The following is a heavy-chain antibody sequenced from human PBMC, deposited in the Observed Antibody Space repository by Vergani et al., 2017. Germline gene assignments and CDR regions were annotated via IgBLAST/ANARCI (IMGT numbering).Heavy chain of an antibody. J-gene: IGHJ5*02. V-gene: IGHV4-61*02. CDR1: VVSMQSGSFY. CDR3: ARARYYDSSGANWFDP. CDR2: VYPSGTT. Sequence: QVQLHESGPGLVKPSETLSLICSVSVVSMQSGSFYWTWIRQTAERRLEWMGRVYPSGTTNYNPSLNGRVTIFVNKSKNLLSLRLNSVTAADTAVYYCARARYYDSSGANWFDPWGQGTLVTVSS. D-gene: IGHD3-22*01.